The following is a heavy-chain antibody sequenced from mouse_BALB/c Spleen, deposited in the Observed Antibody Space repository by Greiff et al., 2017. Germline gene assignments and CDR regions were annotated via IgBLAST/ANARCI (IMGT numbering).Heavy chain of an antibody. V-gene: IGHV2-9*02. CDR2: IWAGGSI. Sequence: QVQLKESGPGLVAPSQSLSITCTVSGFSLTSYGVHWVRQPPGKGLEWLGVIWAGGSINYNSALMSRLSISKDNSKSQVFLKMNSLQTDDTAMYYCAREELRSYGNYYAMDYWGQGTSVTVSS. D-gene: IGHD2-1*01. J-gene: IGHJ4*01. CDR1: GFSLTSYG. CDR3: AREELRSYGNYYAMDY.